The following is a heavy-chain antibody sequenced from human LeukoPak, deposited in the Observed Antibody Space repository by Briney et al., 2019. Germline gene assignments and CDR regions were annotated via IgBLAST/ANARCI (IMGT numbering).Heavy chain of an antibody. Sequence: SETLSLTCAVSGGSINSSNWWSWVRQPPGKGLEWIGEIYHSGSTNYNPSLKSRVTISVDKSKNQFSLKLSSVTAADTAVYYCAREDSSSWYSWVFDYWGQGTLVTVSS. J-gene: IGHJ4*02. D-gene: IGHD6-13*01. CDR3: AREDSSSWYSWVFDY. CDR2: IYHSGST. CDR1: GGSINSSNW. V-gene: IGHV4-4*02.